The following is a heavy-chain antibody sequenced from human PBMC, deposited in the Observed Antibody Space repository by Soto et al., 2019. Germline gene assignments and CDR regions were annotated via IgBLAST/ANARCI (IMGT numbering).Heavy chain of an antibody. CDR1: GGSLSKSY. V-gene: IGHV4-59*01. Sequence: PTETLSLTCTVSGGSLSKSYWSWIRQPPGKGLERIGYIYYSGSTNYNPTLKSRVNISVDTSKNQCSLKLSSVTAADTAVYYCARHVYSYVYRWFDPWGQGTLVTVSS. CDR2: IYYSGST. J-gene: IGHJ5*02. D-gene: IGHD5-18*01. CDR3: ARHVYSYVYRWFDP.